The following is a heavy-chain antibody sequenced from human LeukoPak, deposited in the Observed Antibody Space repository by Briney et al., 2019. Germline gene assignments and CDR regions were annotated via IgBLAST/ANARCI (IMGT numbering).Heavy chain of an antibody. CDR2: INHSGST. Sequence: SETLSLTCTVSGGSISSYYWSWIRQPPGKGLEWIGEINHSGSTSYNPSLKSRVTISVDTSKNQFSLKLSSVTAADTAVYYCARGSLSSSWSFDYWGQGTLVTVSS. D-gene: IGHD6-13*01. CDR3: ARGSLSSSWSFDY. V-gene: IGHV4-34*01. CDR1: GGSISSYY. J-gene: IGHJ4*02.